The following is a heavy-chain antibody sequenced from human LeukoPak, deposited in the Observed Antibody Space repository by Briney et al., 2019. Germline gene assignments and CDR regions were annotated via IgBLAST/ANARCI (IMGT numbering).Heavy chain of an antibody. Sequence: GGSLRLSCAASGFTFSSYGMYWVRQAPGKGLEWVAFIRDDGGNRYHADSVKGRFTISRDNSKNTLYLEMNSLRAEDTGVYYCAKDLSSGSRRAYWGQGTLVTVSS. CDR2: IRDDGGNR. CDR1: GFTFSSYG. D-gene: IGHD6-19*01. J-gene: IGHJ4*02. V-gene: IGHV3-30*02. CDR3: AKDLSSGSRRAY.